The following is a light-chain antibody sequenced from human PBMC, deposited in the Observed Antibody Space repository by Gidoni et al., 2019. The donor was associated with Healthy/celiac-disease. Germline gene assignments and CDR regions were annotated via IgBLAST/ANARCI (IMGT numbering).Light chain of an antibody. J-gene: IGKJ1*01. CDR3: QQSYSTPG. CDR1: QSISNY. CDR2: TAS. Sequence: DIRMTQSPSSLSASVGDRVTITCRASQSISNYLNWYQQTPGEAPKLLIYTASSLQSGVPSRFSGSGSGTDFTLTISSLQPEDFATYYCQQSYSTPGFXXXTKVEIK. V-gene: IGKV1-39*01.